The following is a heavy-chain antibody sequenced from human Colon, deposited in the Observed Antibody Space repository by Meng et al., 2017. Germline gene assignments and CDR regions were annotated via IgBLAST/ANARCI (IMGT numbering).Heavy chain of an antibody. CDR2: MNPNNGNT. D-gene: IGHD2-2*01. J-gene: IGHJ5*01. CDR3: ARTAMLDS. CDR1: GYTFTSSD. V-gene: IGHV1-8*01. Sequence: QVQMVQSGAEVRKPGAAVKVTCKASGYTFTSSDINWVRQATGRGLEWLGWMNPNNGNTGSAQKFQGRVSMTRDTSIGTAYMELRCLTSEDTAVYYCARTAMLDSWGQGTLVTVSS.